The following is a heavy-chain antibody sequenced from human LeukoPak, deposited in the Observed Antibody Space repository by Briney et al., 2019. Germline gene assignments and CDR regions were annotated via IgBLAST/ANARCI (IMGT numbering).Heavy chain of an antibody. Sequence: GGSLRLSCAASGFTFSSYSMNWVRQAPGKGVEWVSYISSSGSTIYYADSVKGRFTISRDNAKNSLYLQMNSLRAEDTAVYYCAELGVTMIGGVWGKGTTVTISS. D-gene: IGHD3-10*02. CDR1: GFTFSSYS. J-gene: IGHJ6*04. CDR2: ISSSGSTI. CDR3: AELGVTMIGGV. V-gene: IGHV3-48*04.